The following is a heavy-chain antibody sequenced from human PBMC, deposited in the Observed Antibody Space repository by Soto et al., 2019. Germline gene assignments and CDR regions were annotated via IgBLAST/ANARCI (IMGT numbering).Heavy chain of an antibody. CDR3: AIERGRYGEPHSNFDY. Sequence: EVQLLESGGGLVQPGGSLRLSCAASGFTFSSYAMSWVRQAPGKGLEWVSAISGSGGSTYYAHSVKGRCTISRDNSKNTRYLQMSSLRAEYTAVYYCAIERGRYGEPHSNFDYWGQGTLVTVSS. J-gene: IGHJ4*02. CDR1: GFTFSSYA. V-gene: IGHV3-23*01. D-gene: IGHD4-17*01. CDR2: ISGSGGST.